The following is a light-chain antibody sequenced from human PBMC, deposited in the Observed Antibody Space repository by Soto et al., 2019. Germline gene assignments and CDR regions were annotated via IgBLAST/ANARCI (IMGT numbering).Light chain of an antibody. V-gene: IGLV1-40*01. CDR2: GNS. J-gene: IGLJ2*01. CDR3: QSYDSSLSGSI. Sequence: QLVLTQPPSVSGAPGQRVTISCTGSSSNIGAGYNVHWYQQLPGPAPKLLIYGNSNRPSGVPDRFSGSKSGTSASLAITGLQAEDEADYYCQSYDSSLSGSIFGGGTQLTVL. CDR1: SSNIGAGYN.